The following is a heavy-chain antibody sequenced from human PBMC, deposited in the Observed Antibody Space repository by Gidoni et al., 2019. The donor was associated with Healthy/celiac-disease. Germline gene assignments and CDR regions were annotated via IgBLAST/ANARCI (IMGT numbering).Heavy chain of an antibody. J-gene: IGHJ6*02. CDR2: ISSSGSTI. CDR3: ARGGYCSSTSCYRDAHYYYYGMDV. D-gene: IGHD2-2*01. CDR1: GFTFSHYY. Sequence: QVQLVESGGGLVKPGGSLRLSCAASGFTFSHYYMSWIRQAPGTGLEWVSYISSSGSTIYYADSVKGRFTISRDNAKNSLYLQMNSLRAEDTAVYYCARGGYCSSTSCYRDAHYYYYGMDVWGQGTTVTVSS. V-gene: IGHV3-11*01.